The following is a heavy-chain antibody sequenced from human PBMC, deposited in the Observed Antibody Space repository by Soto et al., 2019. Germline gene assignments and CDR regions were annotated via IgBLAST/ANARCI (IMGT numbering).Heavy chain of an antibody. J-gene: IGHJ4*02. CDR2: ISWNSGSI. CDR3: AKTKSPDWSCVSCIAEYFDC. V-gene: IGHV3-9*01. Sequence: EVQLVESGGGLVQPGRSLRLSCAASGFTFDDYAMHWVRQAPGKGLEWVSGISWNSGSIGYADSVKGRFTISRDNAKNSLYLQMNSLRAEDTALYYCAKTKSPDWSCVSCIAEYFDCWGQGTLVTVSS. D-gene: IGHD2-15*01. CDR1: GFTFDDYA.